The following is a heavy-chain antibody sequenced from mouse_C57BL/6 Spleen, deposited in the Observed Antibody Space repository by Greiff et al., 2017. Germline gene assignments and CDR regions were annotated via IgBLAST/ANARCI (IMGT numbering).Heavy chain of an antibody. CDR1: GFNIKDYY. D-gene: IGHD4-1*01. Sequence: EVKLVESGAELVKPGASVKLSCTASGFNIKDYYMHWVKQRTEQGLEWIGRIDPEDGETKYAPKFQGKATIPAATSSNTAYLQLSSLTSEDTAVYYCASGWDDFDYWGQGTTLTVSS. CDR2: IDPEDGET. CDR3: ASGWDDFDY. V-gene: IGHV14-2*01. J-gene: IGHJ2*01.